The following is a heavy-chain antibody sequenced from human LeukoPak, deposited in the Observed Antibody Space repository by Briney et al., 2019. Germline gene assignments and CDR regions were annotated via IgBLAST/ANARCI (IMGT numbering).Heavy chain of an antibody. CDR2: IYHSGST. CDR1: GGSISSSNW. J-gene: IGHJ4*02. D-gene: IGHD3-10*01. Sequence: PSETLSLTCAVSGGSISSSNWWSWVRQPPGKGLGWIGEIYHSGSTNYNPSLKSRVTISVDKSKNQFSLKLSSVTAADTAVYYCARESDPYYYGSGSFYFDYWGQGTLVTVSS. CDR3: ARESDPYYYGSGSFYFDY. V-gene: IGHV4-4*02.